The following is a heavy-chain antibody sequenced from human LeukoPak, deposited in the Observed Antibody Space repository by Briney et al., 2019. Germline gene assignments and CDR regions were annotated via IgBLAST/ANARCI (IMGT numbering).Heavy chain of an antibody. Sequence: ASVKVSCKASGYTFTSYGISWVRQAPGQGLEWMGWISAYNGNTNYAQKLQGRVTMTTDTSTSTAYMELRSLRSDDTAVYYCARDRAGDDSSGYYSSYYFDYWGQGTLVTVSS. CDR3: ARDRAGDDSSGYYSSYYFDY. J-gene: IGHJ4*02. CDR1: GYTFTSYG. D-gene: IGHD3-22*01. CDR2: ISAYNGNT. V-gene: IGHV1-18*01.